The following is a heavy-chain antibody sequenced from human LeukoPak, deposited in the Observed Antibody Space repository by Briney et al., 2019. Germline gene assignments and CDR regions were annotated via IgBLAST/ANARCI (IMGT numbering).Heavy chain of an antibody. V-gene: IGHV3-23*01. CDR3: AKRGAAAATWLDY. J-gene: IGHJ4*02. CDR1: EFTFSSYA. D-gene: IGHD6-13*01. CDR2: ITARGST. Sequence: PGGSLRLSCAASEFTFSSYAMNWARQAPGKGLEWVSAITARGSTYYADSVKGRFTISRDNSKNTLFLQMNSLRAADTAIYYCAKRGAAAATWLDYWGQGTLVTVSS.